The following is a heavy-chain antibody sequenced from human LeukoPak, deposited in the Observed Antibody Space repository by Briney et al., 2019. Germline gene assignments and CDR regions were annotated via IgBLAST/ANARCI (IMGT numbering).Heavy chain of an antibody. V-gene: IGHV3-9*01. Sequence: GRSLRLSCAASGFTFDDYAMHWARQAPGKGLEWVSGISWNSGSIGYADSVKGRFTISRDNAKNSLYLQMNSLRAEDTALYYCAKNTIAVSYYYYYGMDVWGQGTTVTVSS. CDR1: GFTFDDYA. CDR3: AKNTIAVSYYYYYGMDV. CDR2: ISWNSGSI. D-gene: IGHD6-13*01. J-gene: IGHJ6*02.